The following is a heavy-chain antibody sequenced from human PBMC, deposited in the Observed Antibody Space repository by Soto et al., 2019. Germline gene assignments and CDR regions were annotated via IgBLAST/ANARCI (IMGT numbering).Heavy chain of an antibody. D-gene: IGHD1-7*01. CDR2: SYRTGST. CDR3: ASRDPGTSVDY. CDR1: GGSFTSNNW. J-gene: IGHJ4*02. V-gene: IGHV4-4*02. Sequence: QVQLQESGPGLVKPSGTLSLTCAVSGGSFTSNNWWTWVRQPPGQGLEWSGESYRTGSTNNNPSCKSRVTISLYKSENQVSLKVTPLTAADTAVYYCASRDPGTSVDYWGQVTLVTVSS.